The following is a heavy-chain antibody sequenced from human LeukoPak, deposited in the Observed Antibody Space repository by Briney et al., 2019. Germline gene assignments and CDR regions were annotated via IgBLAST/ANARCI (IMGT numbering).Heavy chain of an antibody. CDR3: ARLGRYCSTSTCQYYYYYMDV. V-gene: IGHV3-11*04. CDR1: GFTFSDYY. D-gene: IGHD2-2*01. J-gene: IGHJ6*03. Sequence: PGGSLGLSCAASGFTFSDYYMTWIRQAPGKGLEWVSHISNSDSYDSTIYYADSVKGRFTISRDHAKSSLYLEMNSLRAEDTAVYYCARLGRYCSTSTCQYYYYYMDVWGKGTTVTASS. CDR2: ISNSDSYDSTI.